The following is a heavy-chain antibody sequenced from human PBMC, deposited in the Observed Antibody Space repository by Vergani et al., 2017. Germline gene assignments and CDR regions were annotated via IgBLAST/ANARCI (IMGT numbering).Heavy chain of an antibody. J-gene: IGHJ4*02. V-gene: IGHV3-23*01. D-gene: IGHD3-22*01. Sequence: EVQLLESGGGLVQPGGSLRLSCAASGFTFSSYAMSWVRQAPGKGLEWVSAISGSGGSTYYADSVKGRFTISRDNSKNTLYLQMNSLRAEDTAVYYCAKDGRITMIVVWFRFAYGGQGTLVTVSS. CDR3: AKDGRITMIVVWFRFAY. CDR2: ISGSGGST. CDR1: GFTFSSYA.